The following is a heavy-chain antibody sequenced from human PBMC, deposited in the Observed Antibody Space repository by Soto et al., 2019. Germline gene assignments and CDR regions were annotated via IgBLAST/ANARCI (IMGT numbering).Heavy chain of an antibody. V-gene: IGHV1-18*01. CDR1: GYTFTSYG. D-gene: IGHD2-15*01. Sequence: ASVKVSCKASGYTFTSYGINWVRQAPGQGLEWMGWISAYNGNTNYAQKLQGRVTMTTDTSSSTAYMELRSLKTEDTAVYYCSRLPVALDSYGMDVWGQGTTVTVSS. CDR3: SRLPVALDSYGMDV. CDR2: ISAYNGNT. J-gene: IGHJ6*02.